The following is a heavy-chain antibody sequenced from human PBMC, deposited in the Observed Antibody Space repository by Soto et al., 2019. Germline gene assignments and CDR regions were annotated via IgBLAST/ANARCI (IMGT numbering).Heavy chain of an antibody. CDR3: ARGDYDFWSGFVDY. J-gene: IGHJ4*02. V-gene: IGHV3-48*03. D-gene: IGHD3-3*01. CDR2: ISSSGSTI. Sequence: PGGSLRLSCAASGFTFSSYEMNWVRQAPGKGLERVSYISSSGSTIYYADSVKGRFTISRDNAKNSLYLQMNSLRAEDTAVYYCARGDYDFWSGFVDYWGQGTLVTVSS. CDR1: GFTFSSYE.